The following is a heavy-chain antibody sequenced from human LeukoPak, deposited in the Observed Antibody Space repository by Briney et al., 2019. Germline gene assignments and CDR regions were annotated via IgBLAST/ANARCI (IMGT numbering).Heavy chain of an antibody. Sequence: GGSLRLSCAASGFTFSSYSMNWVRQAPGKGLEWVSSISSSSSYIYYADSVKGRFTISRDNAKNSLYLQMNSLRAEDTAVYYCARTLPGITMIVVVTFFDYWGQGTLVTVSS. J-gene: IGHJ4*02. V-gene: IGHV3-21*01. CDR1: GFTFSSYS. CDR2: ISSSSSYI. CDR3: ARTLPGITMIVVVTFFDY. D-gene: IGHD3-22*01.